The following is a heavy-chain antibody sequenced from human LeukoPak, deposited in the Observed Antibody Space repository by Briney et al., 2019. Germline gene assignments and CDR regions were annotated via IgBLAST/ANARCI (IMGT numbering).Heavy chain of an antibody. J-gene: IGHJ4*02. CDR1: GLTFSSYA. V-gene: IGHV3-23*01. CDR2: ISGRGDST. D-gene: IGHD1-26*01. CDR3: AKDTLGATGDY. Sequence: GGSLRLSCAASGLTFSSYAMSWVRQAPGKGLEWVSGISGRGDSTNYADSVKGRFTISRDNSKHTLHLQMNSLRAEDTAVYYCAKDTLGATGDYWGQGTLVTVSS.